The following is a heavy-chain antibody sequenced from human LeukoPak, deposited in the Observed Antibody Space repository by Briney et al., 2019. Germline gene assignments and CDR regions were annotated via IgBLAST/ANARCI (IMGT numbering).Heavy chain of an antibody. CDR3: ARVEDSGYDYRGWFDP. CDR2: IYYTGNT. V-gene: IGHV4-39*07. Sequence: SETLSLTCTVSGGSINDITYYWGWIRQPPGKGLECIGTIYYTGNTNYNPSLKSRVSISVDTSNNHFSLTLSSVTAADTAVYYCARVEDSGYDYRGWFDPWGQGTLVTVSS. J-gene: IGHJ5*02. D-gene: IGHD5-12*01. CDR1: GGSINDITYY.